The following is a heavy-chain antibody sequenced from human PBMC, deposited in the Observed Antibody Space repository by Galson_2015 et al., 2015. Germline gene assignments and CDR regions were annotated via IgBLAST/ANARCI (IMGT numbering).Heavy chain of an antibody. Sequence: CLRLSCAASGFTFSDYHMSWIRQAPGKGLEWVAVIWYDGSNKYYADSVKGRFTISRDNSKNTLYLQMNSLRAEDTAVYYCARDRRPRYSGYVATDYWGQGTLVTVSS. CDR2: IWYDGSNK. CDR3: ARDRRPRYSGYVATDY. J-gene: IGHJ4*02. V-gene: IGHV3-33*08. D-gene: IGHD5-12*01. CDR1: GFTFSDYH.